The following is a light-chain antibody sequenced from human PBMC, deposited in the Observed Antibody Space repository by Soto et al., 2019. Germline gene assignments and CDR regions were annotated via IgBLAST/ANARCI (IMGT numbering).Light chain of an antibody. V-gene: IGKV3-15*01. CDR1: QSVSSN. Sequence: EIVLTQSPSTLYVSPGETATLSCRASQSVSSNLAWYQQKPGQAPRLLIYGASTRATGIPARFSGSGSGTEFTLTISSLQSEDFAVYYCQQYNNWPPITFGQGTRLEIK. CDR3: QQYNNWPPIT. CDR2: GAS. J-gene: IGKJ5*01.